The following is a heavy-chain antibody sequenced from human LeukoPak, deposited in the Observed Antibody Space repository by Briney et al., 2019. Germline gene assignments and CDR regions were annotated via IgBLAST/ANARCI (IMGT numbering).Heavy chain of an antibody. CDR3: ARDLSSSWYSWPSDY. V-gene: IGHV3-74*01. CDR1: GFTLSIYW. CDR2: INSDGSST. D-gene: IGHD6-13*01. J-gene: IGHJ4*02. Sequence: PGGSLRLFCAAWGFTLSIYWMHCVRQAPGEGLVGVSRINSDGSSTSYADSVKGRFTISRDNVKNTLYLQMNSLRAEDTAVYYCARDLSSSWYSWPSDYWGQGTLVTVSS.